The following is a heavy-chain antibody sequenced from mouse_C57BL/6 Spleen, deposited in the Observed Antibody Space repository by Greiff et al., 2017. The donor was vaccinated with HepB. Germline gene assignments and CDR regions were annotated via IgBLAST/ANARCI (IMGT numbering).Heavy chain of an antibody. CDR2: IWSGGST. J-gene: IGHJ4*01. Sequence: QVQLKQSGPGLVQPSQSLSITCTVSGFSLTSYGVHWVRQSPGKGLEWLGVIWSGGSTDYNAAFISRLSISKDNSKRQVFFKMNSQQADDTAIDYCASSYYYGLHYAMDYWGQVTSVTVSA. CDR1: GFSLTSYG. V-gene: IGHV2-2*01. CDR3: ASSYYYGLHYAMDY. D-gene: IGHD1-1*01.